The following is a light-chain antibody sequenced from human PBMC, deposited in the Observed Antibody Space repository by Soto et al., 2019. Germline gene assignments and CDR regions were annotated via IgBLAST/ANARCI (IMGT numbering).Light chain of an antibody. V-gene: IGLV2-23*02. CDR3: CSYAGRSRKV. J-gene: IGLJ3*02. Sequence: QSALTQPASVSGSPGQSITISCTGTSSDVGSYNLVSWYQQHPGKAPKLMIYEVSKRPSGGSNRFSGSKSGNTASLTISGLQAEDEAEYYCCSYAGRSRKVFGGGTQLTVL. CDR1: SSDVGSYNL. CDR2: EVS.